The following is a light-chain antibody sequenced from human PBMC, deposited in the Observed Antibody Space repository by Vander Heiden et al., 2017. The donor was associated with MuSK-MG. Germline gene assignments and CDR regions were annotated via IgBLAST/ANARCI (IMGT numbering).Light chain of an antibody. CDR1: QTISIY. CDR3: QQSDSTPLT. V-gene: IGKV1-39*01. J-gene: IGKJ2*01. Sequence: DIQMTQSPSSLSASVGDRVTITCRASQTISIYLNWYQQKPGKAPKLLIYAASSLQSGVPSRFSGSGSGTDFTLTINKLQPEDFATYYCQQSDSTPLTFGQRTKLEIK. CDR2: AAS.